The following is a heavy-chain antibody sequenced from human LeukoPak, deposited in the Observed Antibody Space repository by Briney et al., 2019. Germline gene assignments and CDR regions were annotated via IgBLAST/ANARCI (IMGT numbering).Heavy chain of an antibody. J-gene: IGHJ3*02. CDR2: IYYSGST. D-gene: IGHD3-10*02. CDR1: GGSISRGGYY. CDR3: ARMFAPDAFDI. V-gene: IGHV4-31*03. Sequence: SETLSLTCTVSGGSISRGGYYWSWIRQHPGKGLEWIGYIYYSGSTYYNPSLKSRVTISVDTSKNQFSLKLSSVTAADTAVYYCARMFAPDAFDIWGQGTMVTVSS.